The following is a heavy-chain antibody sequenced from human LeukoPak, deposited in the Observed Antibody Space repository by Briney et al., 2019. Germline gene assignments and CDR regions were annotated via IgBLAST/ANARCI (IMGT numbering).Heavy chain of an antibody. CDR3: ARGVIAVAGGWLWSYYYGMDV. CDR2: ISYDGSNK. D-gene: IGHD6-19*01. CDR1: GFTFSSYG. V-gene: IGHV3-30*03. Sequence: GGSLRLSCAASGFTFSSYGMHWVRQAPGKGLEWVAVISYDGSNKYYADSVKGRFTISRDNSKNTLYLQMNSLRAEDTAVYYCARGVIAVAGGWLWSYYYGMDVWGQGTTVTVSS. J-gene: IGHJ6*02.